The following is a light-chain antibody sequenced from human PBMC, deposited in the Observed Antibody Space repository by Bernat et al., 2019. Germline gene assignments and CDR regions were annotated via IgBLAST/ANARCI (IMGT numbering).Light chain of an antibody. CDR2: LGS. CDR1: QSLLHSNGYNY. Sequence: DIVMSQSPLSLPVTPGEPASISCRSSQSLLHSNGYNYLDWYLQKPGQSPQLLIYLGSNRASGVPERFSGSGSGTDFPLKISRVEAEDVGVYYCMQALQTPLTFGQGTKVEIK. J-gene: IGKJ1*01. CDR3: MQALQTPLT. V-gene: IGKV2-28*01.